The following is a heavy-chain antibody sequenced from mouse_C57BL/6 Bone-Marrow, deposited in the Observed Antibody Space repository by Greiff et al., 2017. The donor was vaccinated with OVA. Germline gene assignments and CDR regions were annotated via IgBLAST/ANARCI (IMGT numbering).Heavy chain of an antibody. CDR3: TTSGNRDY. D-gene: IGHD1-3*01. CDR2: IDPENGDT. Sequence: VQLQQSGAELVRPGASVKLSCTASGFNIKDDYMHWVKQRPEQGLEWIGCIDPENGDTEYASKFQGKATITADTSSNTAYLQLSSLTSEDTAVYYCTTSGNRDYWGQGTTLTVSS. CDR1: GFNIKDDY. J-gene: IGHJ2*01. V-gene: IGHV14-4*01.